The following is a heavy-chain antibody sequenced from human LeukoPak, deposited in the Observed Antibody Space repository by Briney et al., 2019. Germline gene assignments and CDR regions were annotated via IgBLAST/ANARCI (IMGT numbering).Heavy chain of an antibody. J-gene: IGHJ4*02. CDR3: ARGLMMAVAGRGEFHY. D-gene: IGHD6-13*01. Sequence: SETLSLTCTVSGGSISSYYWSWIRQPPGKGLEWIGYIYYSGSTNYSPYLKSRVTISVDTSKNQFSLKLSSVTAADTAVYYCARGLMMAVAGRGEFHYWGQGTLVTVSS. CDR1: GGSISSYY. CDR2: IYYSGST. V-gene: IGHV4-59*01.